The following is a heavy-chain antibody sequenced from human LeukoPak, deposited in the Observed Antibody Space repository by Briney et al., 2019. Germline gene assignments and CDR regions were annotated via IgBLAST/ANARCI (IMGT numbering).Heavy chain of an antibody. CDR2: ISYDGSNK. D-gene: IGHD6-19*01. CDR3: ARDNMGSSGWYWASNDY. J-gene: IGHJ4*02. V-gene: IGHV3-30-3*01. Sequence: GGSLRLSCAASGFTFSNYAMHWVRQAPGKGLEWVAVISYDGSNKYYADSVKGRFTISRDNSKNTLYLQMNSLRAEDTAVYYCARDNMGSSGWYWASNDYWGQGTLVTVSS. CDR1: GFTFSNYA.